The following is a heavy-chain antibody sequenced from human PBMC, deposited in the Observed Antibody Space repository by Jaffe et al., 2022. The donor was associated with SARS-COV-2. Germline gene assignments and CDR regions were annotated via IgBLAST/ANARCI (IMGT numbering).Heavy chain of an antibody. CDR3: TKDEGGWGGSNEY. D-gene: IGHD1-26*01. J-gene: IGHJ4*02. CDR1: GFTFDKYG. CDR2: ISWNSDTV. Sequence: EVQLVESGGGLVQPGRSLRLSCAASGFTFDKYGMHWVRQAPGKGLEWVSSISWNSDTVDYAGSVKGRFTISRDNAKNSLYLQMNNLRAEDTALYYCTKDEGGWGGSNEYWGQGTLVTVSS. V-gene: IGHV3-9*01.